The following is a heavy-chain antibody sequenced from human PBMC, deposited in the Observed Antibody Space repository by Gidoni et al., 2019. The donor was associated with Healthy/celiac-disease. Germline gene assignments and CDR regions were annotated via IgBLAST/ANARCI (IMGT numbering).Heavy chain of an antibody. Sequence: QVQPVQSGAAVKKPGSSVKVSCKASGGTFSSYAISWVRQAPGQGLEWMGGIIPIFGTANYAQKFQGRVTITADESTSTAYMGLSSLRSEDTAVYYCARGEDTAMVSDYWGQGTLVTVSS. CDR2: IIPIFGTA. V-gene: IGHV1-69*01. CDR1: GGTFSSYA. D-gene: IGHD5-18*01. CDR3: ARGEDTAMVSDY. J-gene: IGHJ4*02.